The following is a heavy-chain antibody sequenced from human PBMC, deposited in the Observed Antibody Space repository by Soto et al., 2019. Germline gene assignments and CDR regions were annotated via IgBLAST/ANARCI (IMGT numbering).Heavy chain of an antibody. CDR1: GASIISDDYY. Sequence: SETLSLTCSISGASIISDDYYWSWFRQPPGKGLEWIGYISYSGSTYYNPSLKSRITISVDTSKTQFSLILSSVTAADTAVFYCAREVNNYYGMDVWGQGTTVTVSS. V-gene: IGHV4-30-4*01. CDR3: AREVNNYYGMDV. J-gene: IGHJ6*02. CDR2: ISYSGST.